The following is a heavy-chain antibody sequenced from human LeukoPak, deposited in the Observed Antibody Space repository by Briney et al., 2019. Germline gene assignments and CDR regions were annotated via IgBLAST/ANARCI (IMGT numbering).Heavy chain of an antibody. Sequence: GGSLRLSCAASGFTFSSYSMNWVRQAPGKGLEWVSSISSSSSYIYYADSVKGRFTISRDNAKNSLYLQMNSLRAEDTAVYYCERDPFDWFNYYYYMDVWGKGTTVTVSS. D-gene: IGHD3-9*01. J-gene: IGHJ6*03. CDR3: ERDPFDWFNYYYYMDV. CDR2: ISSSSSYI. CDR1: GFTFSSYS. V-gene: IGHV3-21*01.